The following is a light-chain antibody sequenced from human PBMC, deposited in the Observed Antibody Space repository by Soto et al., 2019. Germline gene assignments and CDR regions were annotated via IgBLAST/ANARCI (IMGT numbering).Light chain of an antibody. J-gene: IGKJ5*01. Sequence: DIVMTQSPLSLPVTPGEPASISCRSSQSLLHSNGYNYLDWYLQTPGQSPQLLVYLGSNRASVVPDRFRGSGSGTDFTLRISRGEAEYVGVLYFLHALQTPFTFGQRTRLQI. CDR3: LHALQTPFT. V-gene: IGKV2-28*01. CDR2: LGS. CDR1: QSLLHSNGYNY.